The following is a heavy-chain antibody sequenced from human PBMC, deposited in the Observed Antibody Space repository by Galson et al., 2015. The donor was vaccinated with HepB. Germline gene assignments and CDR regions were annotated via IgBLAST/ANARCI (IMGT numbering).Heavy chain of an antibody. V-gene: IGHV3-30*09. Sequence: SLRLSCAASGFTFSSYTIHWVRQAPGKGLEWVTLISSDGSNKFYADSVKGRFAISRDNSKQTLYLQMNRLRPEDTAVYYCARSGGYSYGSADAFDIWGQGTRVSVSS. J-gene: IGHJ3*02. CDR1: GFTFSSYT. CDR3: ARSGGYSYGSADAFDI. D-gene: IGHD5-18*01. CDR2: ISSDGSNK.